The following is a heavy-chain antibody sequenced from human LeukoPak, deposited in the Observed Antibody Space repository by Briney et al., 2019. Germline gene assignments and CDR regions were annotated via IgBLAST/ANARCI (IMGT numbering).Heavy chain of an antibody. D-gene: IGHD5-18*01. Sequence: ASVKVSCKVSGYTLTELSMHWVRQAPGKGLEWMGGFDPEDGETIYAQKFQGRVTMTEDTSTDTAYMELSSLRSEDTAVYYCATEKGVTDAFDIWGQGTMVTVSS. CDR3: ATEKGVTDAFDI. J-gene: IGHJ3*02. CDR2: FDPEDGET. CDR1: GYTLTELS. V-gene: IGHV1-24*01.